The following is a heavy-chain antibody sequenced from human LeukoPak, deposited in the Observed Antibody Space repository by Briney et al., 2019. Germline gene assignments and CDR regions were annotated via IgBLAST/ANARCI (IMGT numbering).Heavy chain of an antibody. D-gene: IGHD3-22*01. J-gene: IGHJ4*02. V-gene: IGHV4-34*01. CDR2: INHSGST. CDR3: ARAHWRKVVQFDY. Sequence: SETLSLTCAVYGGSFSGYYWSWIRQPPGKGLEWIGEINHSGSTNYNPSLKSRVTISVDTSKNQFSLKPSSVTAADTAVYHCARAHWRKVVQFDYWGQGTLVTVSS. CDR1: GGSFSGYY.